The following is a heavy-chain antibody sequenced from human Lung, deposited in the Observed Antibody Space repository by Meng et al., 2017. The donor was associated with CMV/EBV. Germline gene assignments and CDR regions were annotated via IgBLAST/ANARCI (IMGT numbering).Heavy chain of an antibody. J-gene: IGHJ6*02. CDR2: INPNSGGT. D-gene: IGHD3-3*01. Sequence: SVXVSXXASGYTLTGYYMHWVRQAPGQGLEWMGWINPNSGGTNYAQKFQGRVTMTRDTSISTAYMELSRLRSDDTAVYYCARPGRDFWSGYRAHLLMDVWGQGXTVTVSS. CDR1: GYTLTGYY. CDR3: ARPGRDFWSGYRAHLLMDV. V-gene: IGHV1-2*02.